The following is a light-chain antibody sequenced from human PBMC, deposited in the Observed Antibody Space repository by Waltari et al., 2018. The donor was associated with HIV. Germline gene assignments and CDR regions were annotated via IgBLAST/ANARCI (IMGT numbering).Light chain of an antibody. CDR1: SSDVGGYNY. J-gene: IGLJ2*01. Sequence: QSALTQPRPVSGSLGQSVTISCTVISSDVGGYNYASGYQQHRGNAPNLLIFDVTKRPSGVPDRFSCSKSGDTASLTISGLQSEDEADYYCCSYAGSYDFDVVFGGGTNLTVL. CDR2: DVT. V-gene: IGLV2-11*01. CDR3: CSYAGSYDFDVV.